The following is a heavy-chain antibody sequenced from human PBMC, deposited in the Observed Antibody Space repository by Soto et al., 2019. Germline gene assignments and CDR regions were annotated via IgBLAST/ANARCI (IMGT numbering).Heavy chain of an antibody. Sequence: EVHLLESGGGLVQPGGSLRLSCAASGFSFSNYGMTWVRQAPGKGLEWGSSVSADGQTTYYAESGRGRFTISRDSSKGTLKVQMDSLRADDTAVYYCAKEASVPSLGEFWYFDLWGRGTHVTVSS. CDR2: VSADGQTT. D-gene: IGHD3-10*01. V-gene: IGHV3-23*01. CDR3: AKEASVPSLGEFWYFDL. CDR1: GFSFSNYG. J-gene: IGHJ2*01.